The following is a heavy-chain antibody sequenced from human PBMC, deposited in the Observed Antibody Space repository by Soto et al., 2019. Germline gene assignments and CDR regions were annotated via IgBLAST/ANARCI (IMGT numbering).Heavy chain of an antibody. D-gene: IGHD6-6*01. Sequence: SETLSLTCAVYGGSFSGYYWSWIRQPPGKGLEWIGEINHSGSTNYNPSLKSRVTISVDTSKNLFSLKLSSVTAADTAVYYCAREGSSIAARPGYFQHWGQGTLVTVSS. CDR3: AREGSSIAARPGYFQH. CDR1: GGSFSGYY. CDR2: INHSGST. V-gene: IGHV4-34*01. J-gene: IGHJ1*01.